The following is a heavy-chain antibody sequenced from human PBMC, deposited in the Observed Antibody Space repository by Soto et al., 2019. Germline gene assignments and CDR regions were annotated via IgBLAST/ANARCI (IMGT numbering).Heavy chain of an antibody. D-gene: IGHD3-3*01. J-gene: IGHJ3*02. V-gene: IGHV1-2*02. CDR1: GYPVTAYY. CDR2: INPATGAA. CDR3: ARGGGVGVAGSAAFDM. Sequence: QLHLVQSGAVVKKPGASVTVSCSASGYPVTAYYMHWVRQAPGRGLEWMGGINPATGAAKYTQTFQGRVSRARDTSTSTVFMELSGLTSEATAGFYCARGGGVGVAGSAAFDMWGQGTLVTVSS.